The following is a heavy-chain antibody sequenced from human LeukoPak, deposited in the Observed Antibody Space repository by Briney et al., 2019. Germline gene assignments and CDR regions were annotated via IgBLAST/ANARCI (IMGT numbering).Heavy chain of an antibody. D-gene: IGHD3-10*01. J-gene: IGHJ6*02. CDR3: ARDRDYGMDV. CDR2: IIPILGIA. Sequence: GASVKVSCKASGGTFSSYAISWVRQAPGQGLGWMGRIIPILGIANYAQKFQGRVTITADKSTSTAYMELSSLRSEDTAVYYCARDRDYGMDVWGQGTTVTVSS. CDR1: GGTFSSYA. V-gene: IGHV1-69*04.